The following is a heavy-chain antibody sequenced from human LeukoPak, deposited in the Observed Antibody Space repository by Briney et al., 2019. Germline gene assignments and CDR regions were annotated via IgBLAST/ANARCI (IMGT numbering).Heavy chain of an antibody. CDR1: GYTFTGYY. D-gene: IGHD2-21*01. J-gene: IGHJ4*02. CDR3: ARDGDTTVGYFDY. V-gene: IGHV1-2*02. CDR2: INPNSGGT. Sequence: ASVKVSCKASGYTFTGYYMHWVRQAPGQGLEWMGWINPNSGGTNYAQKFQGRVTMTTDTSTTTAYMELRSLRSDDTAVYYCARDGDTTVGYFDYWGQGTLVTVSS.